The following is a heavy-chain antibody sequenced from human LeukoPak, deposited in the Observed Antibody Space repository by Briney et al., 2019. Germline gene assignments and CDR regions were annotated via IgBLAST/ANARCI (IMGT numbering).Heavy chain of an antibody. CDR1: GYTFTSYG. CDR2: ISAYNGNT. D-gene: IGHD6-13*01. V-gene: IGHV1-18*01. Sequence: GASVKVSCKASGYTFTSYGISWVRQAPGQGLEWMGWISAYNGNTNYAQKLQGGVTMTTDTSTSTAYMELRSLRSDDTAVYYCARAMRIAAASNYYYGMDVWGQGTTVTVSS. J-gene: IGHJ6*02. CDR3: ARAMRIAAASNYYYGMDV.